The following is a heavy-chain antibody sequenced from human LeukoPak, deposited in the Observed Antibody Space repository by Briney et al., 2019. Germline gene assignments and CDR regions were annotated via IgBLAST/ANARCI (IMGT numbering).Heavy chain of an antibody. CDR2: ITASARTT. Sequence: GGFLRLSCEASGFNFRDYGMNWVRQAPGKGLEWVSGITASARTTYYADSVKGRFTIYSDNSKNTQSLQMSSLRAEDTAVYYCAKDLDGSGMYGGTDSWGQGTPVTVSS. CDR3: AKDLDGSGMYGGTDS. J-gene: IGHJ4*02. V-gene: IGHV3-23*01. D-gene: IGHD6-19*01. CDR1: GFNFRDYG.